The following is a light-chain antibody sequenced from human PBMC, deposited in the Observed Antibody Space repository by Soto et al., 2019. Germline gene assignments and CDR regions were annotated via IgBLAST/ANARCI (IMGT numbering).Light chain of an antibody. CDR3: AAWDDSLNGPV. CDR1: SSNIGSNT. CDR2: SND. V-gene: IGLV1-44*01. J-gene: IGLJ2*01. Sequence: QAVVTQPPSASGTPGQRVTISCSGSSSNIGSNTVNWYQQLPGTAPKLLIYSNDQRPSGVPDRFSGSKSGTSASLAISGLQSEDEAHYYCAAWDDSLNGPVFGGGTKLIVL.